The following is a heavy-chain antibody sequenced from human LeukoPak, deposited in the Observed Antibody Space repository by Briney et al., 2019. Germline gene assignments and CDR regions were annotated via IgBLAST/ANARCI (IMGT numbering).Heavy chain of an antibody. CDR1: GVSITSYY. V-gene: IGHV4-4*07. J-gene: IGHJ3*01. D-gene: IGHD5-24*01. CDR2: VYTSGST. Sequence: SETLSLTCTVSGVSITSYYRSWIRQPAGKGLEWIGRVYTSGSTNYNPSLKSRVTMSVDTSKNQFSLKLSSVTAADTAVYYCAKHGWTYGYKDAFDFWGQGTLVTVSS. CDR3: AKHGWTYGYKDAFDF.